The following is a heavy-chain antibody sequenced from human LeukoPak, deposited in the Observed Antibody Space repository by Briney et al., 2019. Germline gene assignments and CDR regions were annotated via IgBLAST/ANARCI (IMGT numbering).Heavy chain of an antibody. CDR3: AREIQGWVAFAIAAAGKGGYYYYYMDV. Sequence: SETLSLTCTVSGGSISSYYWSWIRQPPGKGLEWIGYIYYSGGTNYNPSLKSRVTISVDTSKNQFSLKLSSVTAADTAVYYCAREIQGWVAFAIAAAGKGGYYYYYMDVWGKGTTVTVSS. J-gene: IGHJ6*03. D-gene: IGHD6-13*01. CDR2: IYYSGGT. CDR1: GGSISSYY. V-gene: IGHV4-59*01.